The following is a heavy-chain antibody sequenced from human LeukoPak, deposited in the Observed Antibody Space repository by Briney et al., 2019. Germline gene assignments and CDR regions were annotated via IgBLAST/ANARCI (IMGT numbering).Heavy chain of an antibody. CDR1: GGTFSSYA. CDR3: ARDDGWSGYYTIRFDY. CDR2: IIPIFGTA. V-gene: IGHV1-69*13. D-gene: IGHD3-3*01. J-gene: IGHJ4*02. Sequence: SVKVSCKASGGTFSSYAISWVRQAPGQGLEWMGGIIPIFGTANYAQKFQGRVTITADESTSTAYMELSSLRSEDTAVYYCARDDGWSGYYTIRFDYWGQGTLVTVSS.